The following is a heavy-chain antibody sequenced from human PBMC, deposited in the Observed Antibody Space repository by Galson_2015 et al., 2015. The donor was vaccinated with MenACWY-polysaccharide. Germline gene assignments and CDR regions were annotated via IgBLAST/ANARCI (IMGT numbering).Heavy chain of an antibody. V-gene: IGHV3-7*01. J-gene: IGHJ3*02. Sequence: SLRLSCAASGFTFSSYWMSWVRQASGKGLEWVANIKQDGSEKYYVDSVKGRFTISRDNAKNSLYLQMNSLRAEDTAVYYCARVSDYYDSSGRDDAFDIWGQGTMVTVSS. CDR3: ARVSDYYDSSGRDDAFDI. CDR2: IKQDGSEK. CDR1: GFTFSSYW. D-gene: IGHD3-22*01.